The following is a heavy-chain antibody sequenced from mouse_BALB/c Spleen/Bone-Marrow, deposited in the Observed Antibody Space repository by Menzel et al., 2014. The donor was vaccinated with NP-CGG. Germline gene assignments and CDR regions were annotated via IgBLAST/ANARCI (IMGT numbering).Heavy chain of an antibody. D-gene: IGHD2-14*01. Sequence: VQLQQSGAKLVRPGVSVKISCKGSGYTFTDHAMHWVKRSQAKSLEWIGLISGYYGDAIYNQKFKGKATMTVDKSSSTAYMELARLTSEDSAIYYCARSGKVRNAMDYWGQGTSVTVSS. J-gene: IGHJ4*01. V-gene: IGHV1S137*01. CDR1: GYTFTDHA. CDR3: ARSGKVRNAMDY. CDR2: ISGYYGDA.